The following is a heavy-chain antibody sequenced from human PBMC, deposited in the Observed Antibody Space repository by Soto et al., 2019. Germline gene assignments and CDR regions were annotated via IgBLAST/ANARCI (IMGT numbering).Heavy chain of an antibody. CDR3: VRQAITTGYYYYYGMDV. D-gene: IGHD1-1*01. Sequence: QVQLVQSGAEVKKPGASVKVSCKASGYTFTSYGISWVRQAPGQGLEWMGWISAYNGNTNYAQKLQGRVTMTTDTSTSTAYMELRSLRSDDTAVYYCVRQAITTGYYYYYGMDVWGQGTTVTVSS. V-gene: IGHV1-18*01. J-gene: IGHJ6*02. CDR1: GYTFTSYG. CDR2: ISAYNGNT.